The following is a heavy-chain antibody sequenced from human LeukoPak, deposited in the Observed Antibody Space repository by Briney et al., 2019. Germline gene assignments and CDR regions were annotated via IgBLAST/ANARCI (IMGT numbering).Heavy chain of an antibody. D-gene: IGHD2/OR15-2a*01. CDR2: IYSEGIY. Sequence: SETLSLTCKVSGGSVNDYRWSWIWHTAGKGLEWIGRIYSEGIYNYNPSLESRLTMSVDTSMNQFSLRLNSVTAADTAVYYCGSSEVGTTTSTIYDFWGRGTLVTVSS. CDR3: GSSEVGTTTSTIYDF. J-gene: IGHJ4*02. V-gene: IGHV4-4*07. CDR1: GGSVNDYR.